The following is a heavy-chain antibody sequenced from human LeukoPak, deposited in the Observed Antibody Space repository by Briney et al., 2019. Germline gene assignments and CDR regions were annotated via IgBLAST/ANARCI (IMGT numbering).Heavy chain of an antibody. J-gene: IGHJ3*02. D-gene: IGHD3-10*01. CDR2: TYTSGST. CDR1: GPSISSYY. Sequence: SETLSLICTVSGPSISSYYWSWIRQPAGKGLEWIGRTYTSGSTNYNPSLKSRVTISVDTTKNQFSLKLSSVTAADTAVYYCARAHITEGVVDGFDIWGQGTMVTVSS. CDR3: ARAHITEGVVDGFDI. V-gene: IGHV4-4*07.